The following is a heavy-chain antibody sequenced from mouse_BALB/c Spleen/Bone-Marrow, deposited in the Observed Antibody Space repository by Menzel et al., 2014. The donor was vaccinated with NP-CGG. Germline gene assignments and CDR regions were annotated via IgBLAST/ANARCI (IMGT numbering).Heavy chain of an antibody. V-gene: IGHV4-1*02. CDR3: TRLHYYGYSAY. D-gene: IGHD1-2*01. J-gene: IGHJ3*01. CDR2: INPDSSTI. CDR1: GFDFSRFW. Sequence: EVKLLESGDGLVQPGGSLKLSCAASGFDFSRFWMSLVRQAPGKGLEWIGEINPDSSTINYTPSLKDKFIISRVNAKNTLYLQKSKVRSEDTALYYCTRLHYYGYSAYWGQGTLVTVST.